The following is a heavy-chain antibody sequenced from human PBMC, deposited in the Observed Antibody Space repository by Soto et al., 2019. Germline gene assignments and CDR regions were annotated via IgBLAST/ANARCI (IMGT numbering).Heavy chain of an antibody. CDR2: IYYSGST. CDR3: ARSVFP. V-gene: IGHV4-61*08. J-gene: IGHJ5*02. CDR1: GGSISSGGYS. Sequence: SATLSLTCAVTGGSISSGGYSWSWIRKPPGKGLEWTGYIYYSGSTNYNPSLKSRVTISVDTSKNQFSLKLRSVTAADTAVYYCARSVFPWGQGTLVTVSS.